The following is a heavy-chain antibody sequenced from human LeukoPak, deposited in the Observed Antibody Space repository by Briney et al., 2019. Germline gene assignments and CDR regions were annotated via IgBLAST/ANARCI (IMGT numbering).Heavy chain of an antibody. CDR2: ISGYNGKT. J-gene: IGHJ4*02. CDR3: ARVGRKVRASD. Sequence: ASVKVSCKASGYTFNTYGITWVRQAPGQGLEWMGWISGYNGKTKYAQKLQGRVTMTTDTSTSTAYMELRSLRSDDTAVYYCARVGRKVRASDWGQGTLVTVSS. V-gene: IGHV1-18*01. CDR1: GYTFNTYG.